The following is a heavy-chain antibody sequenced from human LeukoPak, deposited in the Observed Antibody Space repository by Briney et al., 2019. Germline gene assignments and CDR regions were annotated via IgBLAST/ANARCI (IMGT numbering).Heavy chain of an antibody. D-gene: IGHD1-26*01. Sequence: GGSLRLSCAASGFTFSTYDMHWVRQATGKGLEWVSSIGTTGDTYYPGSVKGRFTISRDDSKNSLYLQMNSLKCEDTAVYYCAREWDSGSYYLGYFDYWGQGTLVTVSS. CDR1: GFTFSTYD. V-gene: IGHV3-13*04. J-gene: IGHJ4*02. CDR2: IGTTGDT. CDR3: AREWDSGSYYLGYFDY.